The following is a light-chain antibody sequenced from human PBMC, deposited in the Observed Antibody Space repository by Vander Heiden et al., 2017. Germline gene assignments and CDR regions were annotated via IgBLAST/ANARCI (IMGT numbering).Light chain of an antibody. CDR3: QQDDSYPRT. Sequence: AIRMTQSPSSFSASTGDRVTITCRASQGISSYLAWYQQKPGKAPKLLIYAASTLQSGVPSRFSGSVSGTDFTLTISCLQSEDFATYYCQQDDSYPRTFGQGTKVEIK. J-gene: IGKJ1*01. V-gene: IGKV1-8*01. CDR1: QGISSY. CDR2: AAS.